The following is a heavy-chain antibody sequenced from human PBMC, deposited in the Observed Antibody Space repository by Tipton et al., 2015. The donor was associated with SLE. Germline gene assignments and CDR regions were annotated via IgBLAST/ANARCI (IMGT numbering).Heavy chain of an antibody. V-gene: IGHV3-23*01. D-gene: IGHD3-3*01. CDR1: GFTFSSYA. Sequence: GSLRLSCAASGFTFSSYAMSWVRQAPGKGLEWVSGISGGGGSTYYADSVKGRFTISRDNSKNTLFLQMNSLRAEDTAVYYCAKDPDPRYFWSGYFDYWGQGTLVTVSS. CDR2: ISGGGGST. J-gene: IGHJ4*02. CDR3: AKDPDPRYFWSGYFDY.